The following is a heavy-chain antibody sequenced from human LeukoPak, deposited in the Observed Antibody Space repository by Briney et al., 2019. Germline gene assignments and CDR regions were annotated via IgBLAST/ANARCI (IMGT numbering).Heavy chain of an antibody. Sequence: GRSLRLSCAASGFTFSSYGMHWVRQAPGKGLEWVAVISYDGSNKYYADSVKGRFTISRDNSKNTLYLQMNSLRAEDTAVYYCARDGQWLVVGWFDPWGQGTLVTVSS. V-gene: IGHV3-30*03. J-gene: IGHJ5*02. CDR2: ISYDGSNK. D-gene: IGHD6-19*01. CDR1: GFTFSSYG. CDR3: ARDGQWLVVGWFDP.